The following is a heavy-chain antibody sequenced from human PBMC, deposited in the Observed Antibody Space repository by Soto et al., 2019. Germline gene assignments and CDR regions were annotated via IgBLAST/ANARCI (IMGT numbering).Heavy chain of an antibody. J-gene: IGHJ3*02. CDR3: ARDSSSAPIDPFDI. Sequence: SETLSLTCTVSGGSISSYYWSWIRQPPGKGLEWIGYIYYSGSTNYNPSLKSRVTISVDTSKNQFSLKLSCVSAADTAVYYCARDSSSAPIDPFDIWGQGTMVTVSS. D-gene: IGHD6-6*01. V-gene: IGHV4-59*01. CDR1: GGSISSYY. CDR2: IYYSGST.